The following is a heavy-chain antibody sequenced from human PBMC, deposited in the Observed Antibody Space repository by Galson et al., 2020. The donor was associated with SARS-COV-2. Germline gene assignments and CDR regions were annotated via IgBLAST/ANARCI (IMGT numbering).Heavy chain of an antibody. V-gene: IGHV3-23*01. CDR2: ISGSGGGT. J-gene: IGHJ4*02. D-gene: IGHD2-21*02. Sequence: TGGSLRLSCAASGFTFSTHAMSWVRQAPGKGLEWVSAISGSGGGTYYADSVKGRFTISRDNSEDTLYLQMNSLRVEDTAVYYCAARAGHIVVVTAKPFDDWGQGTLVTVSS. CDR1: GFTFSTHA. CDR3: AARAGHIVVVTAKPFDD.